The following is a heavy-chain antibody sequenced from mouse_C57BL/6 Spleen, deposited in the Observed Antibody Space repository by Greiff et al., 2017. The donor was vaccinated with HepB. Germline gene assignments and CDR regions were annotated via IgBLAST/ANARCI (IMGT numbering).Heavy chain of an antibody. V-gene: IGHV2-9-1*01. CDR2: IWTGGGT. CDR1: GLSLTSYA. D-gene: IGHD1-1*01. J-gene: IGHJ4*01. CDR3: ARSGFITTVVASDYAMDY. Sequence: VQLQESGPGLVAPSQSLSITCTVSGLSLTSYAISWVRQPPGKGLEWLGVIWTGGGTNYNSALKSRLSISKDNSKSQVFLKMNSLQTDDTARYYCARSGFITTVVASDYAMDYWGQGTSVTVSS.